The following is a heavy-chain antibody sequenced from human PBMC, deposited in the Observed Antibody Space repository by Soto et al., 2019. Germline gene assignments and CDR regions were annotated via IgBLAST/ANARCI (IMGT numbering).Heavy chain of an antibody. CDR1: GFTFSSYA. V-gene: IGHV3-30-3*01. Sequence: WGSLSLSCAVSGFTFSSYAMHWVRQAPGKGLERVAVISYDGSNKYYADSVKDRSTISRDNSKNTLYLQMNSLRAEDTAVYYCARVGGYCSSTSCYPGDYYCGMDVWGQGTAVTVYS. D-gene: IGHD2-2*01. CDR3: ARVGGYCSSTSCYPGDYYCGMDV. CDR2: ISYDGSNK. J-gene: IGHJ6*02.